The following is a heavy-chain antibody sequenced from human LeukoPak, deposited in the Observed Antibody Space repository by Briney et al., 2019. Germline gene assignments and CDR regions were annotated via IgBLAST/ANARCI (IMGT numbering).Heavy chain of an antibody. Sequence: GGSLRLSCAASGFTFNRYNMNWVRQAPGKGLEWVSSISTSSSYIYYADSVRGRFTISRDNAKNSLYLQMNSLRAEDTAVYYCARERGNPFDYWGQGTLVTVSS. CDR3: ARERGNPFDY. CDR1: GFTFNRYN. CDR2: ISTSSSYI. J-gene: IGHJ4*02. V-gene: IGHV3-21*01.